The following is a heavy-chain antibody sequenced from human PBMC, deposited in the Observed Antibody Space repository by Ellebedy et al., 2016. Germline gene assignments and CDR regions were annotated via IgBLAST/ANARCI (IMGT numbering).Heavy chain of an antibody. V-gene: IGHV3-74*01. CDR1: GFTLSSYW. J-gene: IGHJ4*02. D-gene: IGHD6-19*01. CDR3: ARDSGWNKYDY. Sequence: HTGGSLRLSCAASGFTLSSYWMHWVRQAPGKGLVWVSRIKTDGSSTNYADSVKGRFTISRDNAKNTLYLEMNSLRAEDTAVYYCARDSGWNKYDYWGQGTLVTVSS. CDR2: IKTDGSST.